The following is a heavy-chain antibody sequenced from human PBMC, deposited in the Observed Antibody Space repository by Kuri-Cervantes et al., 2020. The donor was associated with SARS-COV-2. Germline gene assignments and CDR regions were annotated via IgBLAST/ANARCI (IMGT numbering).Heavy chain of an antibody. Sequence: GGSLRLSCAASGFTFSNYAMSWVRQAPGKGLEWVSGISGSGGSTYYADSVKGRFTISRDNSKNTLYLQMNSLRDEDTAGYYCAKGGDHLVGQYYYMDVWGKGTTVTVSS. V-gene: IGHV3-23*01. CDR1: GFTFSNYA. CDR3: AKGGDHLVGQYYYMDV. J-gene: IGHJ6*03. D-gene: IGHD3-16*01. CDR2: ISGSGGST.